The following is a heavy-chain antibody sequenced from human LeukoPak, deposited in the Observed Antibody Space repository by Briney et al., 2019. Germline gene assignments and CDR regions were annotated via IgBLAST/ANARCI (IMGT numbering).Heavy chain of an antibody. CDR2: MYYSGRT. CDR3: ARAYCIRNNCYSFDY. CDR1: GDSISSGDYY. J-gene: IGHJ4*02. D-gene: IGHD2-21*01. V-gene: IGHV4-30-4*01. Sequence: PSETLSLTCTVSGDSISSGDYYWSWIRQTPGKDLEWIGYMYYSGRTYSNPSLKSRVTISVDTSKNQFSLKLTSVSAADTAVYYCARAYCIRNNCYSFDYWGQGTLVTVSS.